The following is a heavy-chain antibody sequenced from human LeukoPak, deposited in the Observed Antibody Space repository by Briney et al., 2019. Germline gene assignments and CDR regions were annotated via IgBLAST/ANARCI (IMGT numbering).Heavy chain of an antibody. V-gene: IGHV4-34*01. CDR1: GGSFSGYY. J-gene: IGHJ6*02. CDR2: INHSGST. Sequence: SETLSLTCAVYGGSFSGYYWSWIRQPPGKGLEWIGEINHSGSTNYNPSLKSRVTISVDTSKNQFSLKLSSVTAADTAVYHCARARYGDYPYYYYGMDVWGQGTTVTVSS. CDR3: ARARYGDYPYYYYGMDV. D-gene: IGHD4-17*01.